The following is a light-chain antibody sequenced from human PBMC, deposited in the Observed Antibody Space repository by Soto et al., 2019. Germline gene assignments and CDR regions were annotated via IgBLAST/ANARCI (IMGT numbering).Light chain of an antibody. CDR2: GNS. CDR1: SSNIGAGYD. Sequence: QSVLTQPPSVSGAPGQRVTISCTGSSSNIGAGYDVHWYQQLPGTAPKLLIYGNSNRPSGVPDRFSGSKSGTSASLAITGLEAEDEAEYYCQSYDSSLSALWVFGTGTKLNVL. V-gene: IGLV1-40*01. J-gene: IGLJ1*01. CDR3: QSYDSSLSALWV.